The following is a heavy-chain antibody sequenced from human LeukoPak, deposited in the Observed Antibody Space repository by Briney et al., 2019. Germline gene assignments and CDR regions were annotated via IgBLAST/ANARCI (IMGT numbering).Heavy chain of an antibody. CDR2: FDPGDGKI. D-gene: IGHD5-24*01. Sequence: ASVKVSCKVSGHTLTELSLHWVRQAPGKGLEWMGGFDPGDGKIIYAQKFQGRVTMTEDTSTETAYMEFNSLRSGDTAVYYCAAGEWEQLLDYWGQGTLVTVSS. CDR1: GHTLTELS. CDR3: AAGEWEQLLDY. V-gene: IGHV1-24*01. J-gene: IGHJ4*02.